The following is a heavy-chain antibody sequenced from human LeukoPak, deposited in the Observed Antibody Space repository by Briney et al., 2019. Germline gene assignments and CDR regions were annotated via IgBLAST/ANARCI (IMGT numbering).Heavy chain of an antibody. J-gene: IGHJ4*02. Sequence: PSGSLRLSCAASGFTISSYSMNWVRQAPGKGLEWVSPISASSNYIYYADSLKRRTIISSDNNRNSLYLQINSLRAEDTAVYYCARGLPQDSWGRGTLVTVSS. CDR3: ARGLPQDS. V-gene: IGHV3-21*01. CDR1: GFTISSYS. CDR2: ISASSNYI.